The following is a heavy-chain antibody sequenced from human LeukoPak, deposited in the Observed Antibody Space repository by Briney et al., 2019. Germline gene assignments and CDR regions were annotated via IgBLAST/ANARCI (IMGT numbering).Heavy chain of an antibody. J-gene: IGHJ6*04. V-gene: IGHV4-4*07. D-gene: IGHD2-2*01. CDR1: GGSISPYY. CDR2: IYASGST. Sequence: SETLSLTCTVSGGSISPYYWSWIRQPAGKGLEWIGRIYASGSTNYNPSLKSRVTLSVDKSKNQLSLNLSSVTAADTAVYYCAREVPAAITVADGWGKGTTVTVSS. CDR3: AREVPAAITVADG.